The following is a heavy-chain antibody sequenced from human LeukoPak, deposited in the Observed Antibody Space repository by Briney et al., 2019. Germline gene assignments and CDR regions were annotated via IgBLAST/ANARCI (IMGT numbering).Heavy chain of an antibody. V-gene: IGHV1-18*01. CDR1: RYTFTSYG. CDR2: ISAYNGNT. J-gene: IGHJ4*02. Sequence: ASVKVSCKASRYTFTSYGTSWVRQAPGQGLERMGWISAYNGNTNYAQTLQGRVTMTTDTSTSTAYMELRSLRSDDTAVYYCARERGGVTVTAYDYWGQGTLVTVSS. CDR3: ARERGGVTVTAYDY. D-gene: IGHD4-17*01.